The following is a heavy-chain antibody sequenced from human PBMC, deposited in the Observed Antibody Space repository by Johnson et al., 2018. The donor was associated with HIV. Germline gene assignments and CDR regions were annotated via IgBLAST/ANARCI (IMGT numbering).Heavy chain of an antibody. J-gene: IGHJ3*02. CDR3: ARGYSSGEVLLDI. D-gene: IGHD6-25*01. CDR1: GFSFSNYG. Sequence: QVQLVESGGGVVQPERSLRLSCAASGFSFSNYGMHWVRQAPGKGLEWVAVISYDGSNKYYADSVKGRFTISRDNSKNTLYLQMNSLRAEDTAVYYCARGYSSGEVLLDIWGQGTMVTVSS. V-gene: IGHV3-30*03. CDR2: ISYDGSNK.